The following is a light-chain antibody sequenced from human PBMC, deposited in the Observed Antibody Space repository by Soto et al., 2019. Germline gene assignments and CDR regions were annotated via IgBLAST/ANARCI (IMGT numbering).Light chain of an antibody. J-gene: IGLJ1*01. CDR1: SGDVVSYNL. V-gene: IGLV2-23*02. CDR2: EVT. CDR3: CSYAGNSEV. Sequence: QSVLTQPASVSGSPGQSITIPCTGTSGDVVSYNLVSWYQQHPGKAPKLLIYEVTERPSGVSNRFSGSKSGSTASLTISGLQPDDEADYYCCSYAGNSEVFGTGTRXPS.